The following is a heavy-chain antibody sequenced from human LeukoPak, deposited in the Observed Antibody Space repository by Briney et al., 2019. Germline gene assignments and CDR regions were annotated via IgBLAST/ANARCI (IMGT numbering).Heavy chain of an antibody. J-gene: IGHJ3*02. CDR1: GFTFDDYA. D-gene: IGHD7-27*01. Sequence: PGRSLRLSCAASGFTFDDYAMHWVRQAPGKGLEWVSGISWNSGSIGYADSVKGRFTISRDNAKNSLYLPMNSLRAEDMALYYCAKRGTGDAFDIWGQGTMVTVSS. V-gene: IGHV3-9*03. CDR3: AKRGTGDAFDI. CDR2: ISWNSGSI.